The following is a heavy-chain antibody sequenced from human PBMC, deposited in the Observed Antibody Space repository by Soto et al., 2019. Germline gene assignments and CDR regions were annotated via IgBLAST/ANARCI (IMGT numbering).Heavy chain of an antibody. V-gene: IGHV4-31*03. CDR1: GGSISSGGFY. Sequence: SETLSLTCTVSGGSISSGGFYWNWIRQHPGTGLEWIGYIYYSGSTYYNPSHKSRVTIAVDTSKNQFSLKLSSVTAADTAVYYCARGDYVSGTYAYFDYWGQGTLVTVSS. CDR3: ARGDYVSGTYAYFDY. CDR2: IYYSGST. J-gene: IGHJ4*02. D-gene: IGHD3-16*01.